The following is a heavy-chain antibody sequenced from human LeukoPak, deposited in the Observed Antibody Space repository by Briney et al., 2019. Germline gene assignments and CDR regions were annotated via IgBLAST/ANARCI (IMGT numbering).Heavy chain of an antibody. CDR3: AKDGVYYDSSGYYFDN. V-gene: IGHV3-30*18. CDR1: GFTFSSYG. CDR2: ISYDGSNK. Sequence: GGSLRLSCAASGFTFSSYGMHWVRQAPGKGLEWVAVISYDGSNKYYADSVKGRFTISRDNSKNTLYLQMNSLRAEDTAVYYCAKDGVYYDSSGYYFDNWGQGTLVTVSS. D-gene: IGHD3-22*01. J-gene: IGHJ4*02.